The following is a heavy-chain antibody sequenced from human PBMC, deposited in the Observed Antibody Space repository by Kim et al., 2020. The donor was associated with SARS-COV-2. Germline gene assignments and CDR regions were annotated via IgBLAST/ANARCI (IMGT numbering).Heavy chain of an antibody. CDR1: GYTFTSYY. D-gene: IGHD3-22*01. V-gene: IGHV1-46*01. J-gene: IGHJ6*02. CDR2: INPSGGST. Sequence: ASVKVSCKASGYTFTSYYMHWVRQAPGQGLEWMGIINPSGGSTSYAQKFQGRVTMTRDTSTSTVYMELSSLRSEDMAVYYCARDQDDSSGYIYYYYGMDVWGQGTTVTVSS. CDR3: ARDQDDSSGYIYYYYGMDV.